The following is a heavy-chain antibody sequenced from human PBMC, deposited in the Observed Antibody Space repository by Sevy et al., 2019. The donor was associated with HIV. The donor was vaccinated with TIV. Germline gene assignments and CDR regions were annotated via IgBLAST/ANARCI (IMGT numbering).Heavy chain of an antibody. Sequence: SETLSLTCSVSGVSVSSDHYYWTWIRQPPGKGLEWIGYMYSSRSTNYNSSLKSRVTISVDTSKNQFSLKLTSVTAAETALYYCARVSATLAGKPHFDFWGQGTQVTVSS. CDR1: GVSVSSDHYY. J-gene: IGHJ4*02. CDR2: MYSSRST. D-gene: IGHD6-19*01. V-gene: IGHV4-61*01. CDR3: ARVSATLAGKPHFDF.